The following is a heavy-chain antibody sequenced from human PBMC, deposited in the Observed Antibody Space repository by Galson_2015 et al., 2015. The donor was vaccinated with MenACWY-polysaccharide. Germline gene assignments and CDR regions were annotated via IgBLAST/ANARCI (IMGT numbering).Heavy chain of an antibody. V-gene: IGHV3-23*01. D-gene: IGHD4-11*01. CDR1: GFTFDSNA. J-gene: IGHJ4*02. CDR3: AKGTTVRGPALIILFDY. Sequence: SLRLSCAASGFTFDSNAMGWVRQAPGKGLEWVSGISGSGDDTYYTDSVKGRFTISRDNSKNTLYLQMNSLGAEDTAVYYCAKGTTVRGPALIILFDYWGQGTLVTVSS. CDR2: ISGSGDDT.